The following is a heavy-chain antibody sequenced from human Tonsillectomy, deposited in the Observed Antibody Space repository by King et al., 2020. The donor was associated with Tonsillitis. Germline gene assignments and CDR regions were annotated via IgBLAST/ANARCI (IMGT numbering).Heavy chain of an antibody. Sequence: VQLVESGGGVVQPGTSLRLSCAASGFTFKSHGMYWVRQAPGKGLEWVAAILDDGSNTYYADSVKGRFSISRDNSNNTLYLQLHGVRAEDTAVYFCARDKAVTSGWLDFFDHWGQGALVTVSS. V-gene: IGHV3-33*01. CDR1: GFTFKSHG. J-gene: IGHJ4*02. CDR2: ILDDGSNT. CDR3: ARDKAVTSGWLDFFDH. D-gene: IGHD6-19*01.